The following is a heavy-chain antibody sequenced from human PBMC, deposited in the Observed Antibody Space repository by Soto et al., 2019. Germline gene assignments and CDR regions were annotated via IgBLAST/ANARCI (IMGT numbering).Heavy chain of an antibody. CDR2: IYYSGST. Sequence: SETLSLTCTVSGGSISSSSYYWGWIRQPPGKGLEWIGGIYYSGSTYYNPSLKSRVTISVDTSKNQFSLKLSSVTAADTAVYYCARRSVGIVVVPAAKTPNWFDPWGQGTLVTVSS. V-gene: IGHV4-39*01. CDR1: GGSISSSSYY. D-gene: IGHD2-2*01. J-gene: IGHJ5*02. CDR3: ARRSVGIVVVPAAKTPNWFDP.